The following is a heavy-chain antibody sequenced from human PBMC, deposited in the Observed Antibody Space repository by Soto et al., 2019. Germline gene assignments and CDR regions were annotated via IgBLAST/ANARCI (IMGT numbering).Heavy chain of an antibody. V-gene: IGHV4-30-2*01. CDR1: WYPLRSGDYY. D-gene: IGHD6-13*01. Sequence: TLSLPCPLAWYPLRSGDYYWSWIRQPPGKGLEWIGEIYHSGSTNYNPSLKSRVTTSVDRSKNQFSLKLSSVTAADTAVYYCARGSSWGRFDPWGQG. J-gene: IGHJ5*02. CDR2: IYHSGST. CDR3: ARGSSWGRFDP.